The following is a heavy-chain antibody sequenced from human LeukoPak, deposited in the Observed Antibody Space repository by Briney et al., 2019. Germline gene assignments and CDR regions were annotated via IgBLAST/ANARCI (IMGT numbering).Heavy chain of an antibody. J-gene: IGHJ4*02. CDR2: IYTSGST. D-gene: IGHD3-22*01. CDR3: AREDRSGYYDNSGYYNY. V-gene: IGHV4-4*07. Sequence: SETLSLTCTVSGGSISSYYWSWIRQPAGKGLEWIGRIYTSGSTNYNPSLKSRVTMSVDTSKNQFSLKLTSVTAADTAVYYCAREDRSGYYDNSGYYNYWGQGTLVTVSS. CDR1: GGSISSYY.